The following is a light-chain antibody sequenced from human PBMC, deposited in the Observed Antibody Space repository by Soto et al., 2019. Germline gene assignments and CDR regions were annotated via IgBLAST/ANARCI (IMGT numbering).Light chain of an antibody. Sequence: EIVLTQSPATLSLSPGERATLSCRASQSIGLAIAWYQHKPGQAPRLLIFDASQRATGIPARFRGSGSGTDFTLSISRLEPEDFAVYYCQQYGSSPITFGQGTRLEIK. V-gene: IGKV3-20*01. CDR1: QSIGLA. CDR3: QQYGSSPIT. CDR2: DAS. J-gene: IGKJ5*01.